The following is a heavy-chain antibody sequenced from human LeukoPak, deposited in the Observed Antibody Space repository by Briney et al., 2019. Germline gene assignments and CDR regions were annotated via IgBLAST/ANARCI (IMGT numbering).Heavy chain of an antibody. CDR2: INPSGGST. D-gene: IGHD6-19*01. Sequence: ASVNVSCKASGYTFTNYYMHWVRQAPGQRLEWMGIINPSGGSTSYAQKLQARVTMTRDTSTSTVYMELRSLRSEGMAVCYCARERGVAGSKWFDPWGEGTLVTVSS. V-gene: IGHV1-46*01. J-gene: IGHJ5*02. CDR3: ARERGVAGSKWFDP. CDR1: GYTFTNYY.